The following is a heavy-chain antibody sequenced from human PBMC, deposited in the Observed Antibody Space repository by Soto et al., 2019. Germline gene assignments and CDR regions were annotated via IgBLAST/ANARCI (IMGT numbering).Heavy chain of an antibody. CDR1: GGSISSGGYY. V-gene: IGHV4-31*03. Sequence: SETLSLTCTVSGGSISSGGYYWSWIRQHPGKGLEWIGYIYYSGSTYYNPSLKSRVTISVDTSKNQFSLKLSSVTAADTAVYYWGRGSVYDSGGPDRAGFDYWAQETLVTVSP. CDR3: GRGSVYDSGGPDRAGFDY. J-gene: IGHJ4*02. CDR2: IYYSGST. D-gene: IGHD3-22*01.